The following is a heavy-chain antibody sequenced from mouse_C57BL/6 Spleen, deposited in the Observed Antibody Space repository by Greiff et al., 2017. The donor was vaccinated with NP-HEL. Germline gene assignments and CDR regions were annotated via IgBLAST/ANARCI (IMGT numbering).Heavy chain of an antibody. CDR3: AMRDDGYLLYAMDY. Sequence: EVKLMESGGGLVKPGGSLKLSCAASGFTFSDYGMHWVRQAPEKGLEWVAYISSGSSTIYYADTVKGRFTISRDNAKNTLFLQMTSLRSEDTAMYYCAMRDDGYLLYAMDYWGQGTSATVSS. V-gene: IGHV5-17*01. CDR1: GFTFSDYG. D-gene: IGHD2-3*01. CDR2: ISSGSSTI. J-gene: IGHJ4*01.